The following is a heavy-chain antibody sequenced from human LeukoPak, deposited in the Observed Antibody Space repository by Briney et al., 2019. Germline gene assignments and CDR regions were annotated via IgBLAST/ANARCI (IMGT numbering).Heavy chain of an antibody. V-gene: IGHV3-21*01. CDR1: GFTFSSYS. CDR2: ISSDGNYI. J-gene: IGHJ3*02. D-gene: IGHD2-2*01. Sequence: GGSLRLSCAASGFTFSSYSMNWVRQAPGKGLGWVSSISSDGNYIFYADSVQGRFTISRDNAENSLFLQMNSLRAEDTAVYYCASRYCTSTDCYAFDIWGQGTMVTVSS. CDR3: ASRYCTSTDCYAFDI.